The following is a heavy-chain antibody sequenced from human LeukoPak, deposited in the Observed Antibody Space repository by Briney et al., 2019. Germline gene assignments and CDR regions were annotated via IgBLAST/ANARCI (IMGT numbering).Heavy chain of an antibody. CDR1: GYTFTNYG. Sequence: ASVTVSCKASGYTFTNYGISWVRQAPGQGLEWMGWISVYNGNTNYAQKFHGRVTMTTDTSATTAYMELRSLRSDDTALYYCASSGSRDNWFDPWGQGTLVTVSS. V-gene: IGHV1-18*01. J-gene: IGHJ5*02. CDR2: ISVYNGNT. CDR3: ASSGSRDNWFDP. D-gene: IGHD3-10*01.